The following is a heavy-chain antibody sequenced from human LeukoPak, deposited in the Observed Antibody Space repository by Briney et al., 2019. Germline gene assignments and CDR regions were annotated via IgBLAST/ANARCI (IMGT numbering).Heavy chain of an antibody. CDR2: ISGSGGST. CDR3: AKGLVGATKDWFDP. J-gene: IGHJ5*02. Sequence: GGSLRLSCAASGFTVNSNYMSWVRQAPGKGLEWVSAISGSGGSTYYADSVKGRFTISRDNSKNTLYLQMNSLRAEDTAVYYCAKGLVGATKDWFDPWGQGTLVTVSS. D-gene: IGHD1-26*01. V-gene: IGHV3-23*01. CDR1: GFTVNSNY.